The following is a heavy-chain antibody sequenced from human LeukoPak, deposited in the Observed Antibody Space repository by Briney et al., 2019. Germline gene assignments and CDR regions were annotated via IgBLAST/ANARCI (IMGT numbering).Heavy chain of an antibody. V-gene: IGHV3-23*01. CDR1: GFTFSSYA. CDR2: ISDSGART. Sequence: GGSLRLSCAASGFTFSSYAMTWVRQAPGKGLEWVSTISDSGARTNYADSAKGRFTISRDNSMNTLYLQMNSLRADDTAVYYCAIDYFLDYWGQGTLVTVSS. D-gene: IGHD2/OR15-2a*01. J-gene: IGHJ4*02. CDR3: AIDYFLDY.